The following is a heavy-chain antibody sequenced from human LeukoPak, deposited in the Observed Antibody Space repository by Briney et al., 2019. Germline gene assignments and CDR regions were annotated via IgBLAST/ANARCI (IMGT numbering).Heavy chain of an antibody. CDR3: ARGIRWASDY. Sequence: GGSLRLSCAASGFTFSSYSMVWVRQAPGKGLEYVSGITSNGGTTYYGNSVKGRFTISRDNSKDSLYLQMGSLRTEDMAVYYCARGIRWASDYWGQGTPVTVAS. V-gene: IGHV3-64*01. D-gene: IGHD4-23*01. J-gene: IGHJ4*02. CDR2: ITSNGGTT. CDR1: GFTFSSYS.